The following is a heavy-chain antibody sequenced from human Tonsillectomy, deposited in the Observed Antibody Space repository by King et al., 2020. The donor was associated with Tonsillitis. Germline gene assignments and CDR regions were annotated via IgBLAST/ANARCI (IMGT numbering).Heavy chain of an antibody. Sequence: VQLVESGGGVVQPGGSLRLSCAASGFIFSNYGMHWVRQAPGKGLEWVAFIRYDGSNEYYADSVQGRFTISREKSKNTLYLQMNSLRPEDTALYHCAKPGREDMAAAGTGYYYYYGMDVWGQGTTVTVSS. D-gene: IGHD6-13*01. CDR1: GFIFSNYG. CDR2: IRYDGSNE. J-gene: IGHJ6*02. V-gene: IGHV3-30*02. CDR3: AKPGREDMAAAGTGYYYYYGMDV.